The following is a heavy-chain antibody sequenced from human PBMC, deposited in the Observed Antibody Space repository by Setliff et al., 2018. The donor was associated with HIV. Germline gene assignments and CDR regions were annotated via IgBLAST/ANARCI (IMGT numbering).Heavy chain of an antibody. CDR1: GGTFGSYA. CDR3: AREWGGGSSSSTPFAY. D-gene: IGHD6-6*01. Sequence: SVKVSCKASGGTFGSYAISWVRQAPGQGLEWLGGIIPIFETTNYAQKFQGRVTITADKSTSTIYMELSSLRSEDTAVYYCAREWGGGSSSSTPFAYWGQGTLVTVSS. CDR2: IIPIFETT. V-gene: IGHV1-69*06. J-gene: IGHJ4*02.